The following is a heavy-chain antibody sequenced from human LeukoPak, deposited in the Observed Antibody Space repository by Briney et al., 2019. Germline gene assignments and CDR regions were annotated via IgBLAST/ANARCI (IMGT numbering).Heavy chain of an antibody. V-gene: IGHV3-23*01. Sequence: GGSLRLSCAASGFTFSSYAMSWVRQAPGKGLEWVSAISDSGGSTYYAASVKGRFTISRDNSKNTLYLQMNSLRAEDTAVYYCAKNGWFGELLHWFDPWGQGTLATVSS. CDR2: ISDSGGST. J-gene: IGHJ5*02. CDR1: GFTFSSYA. D-gene: IGHD3-10*01. CDR3: AKNGWFGELLHWFDP.